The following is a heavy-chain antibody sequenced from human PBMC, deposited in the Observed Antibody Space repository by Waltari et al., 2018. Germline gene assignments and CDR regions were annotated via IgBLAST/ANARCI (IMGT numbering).Heavy chain of an antibody. J-gene: IGHJ4*01. CDR2: GYPLIDVK. CDR3: ARERSAVAVFDK. CDR1: GGTFRANA. D-gene: IGHD6-19*01. Sequence: QVHLEQSGAEVKEPGTSVRVSCKPSGGTFRANAVRWVREAPGKGHGWMGVGYPLIDVKKYAQKCAVRLTITAYESMTTVYMDLDRLTFGDSAMYYCARERSAVAVFDKWGHGTPVAVS. V-gene: IGHV1-69*12.